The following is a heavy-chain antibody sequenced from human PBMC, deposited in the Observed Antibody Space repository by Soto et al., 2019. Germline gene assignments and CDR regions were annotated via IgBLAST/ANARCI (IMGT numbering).Heavy chain of an antibody. J-gene: IGHJ4*02. CDR3: ASPSGSYLYYFDY. CDR2: IYYSGST. V-gene: IGHV4-39*01. CDR1: GGSISSSSYY. D-gene: IGHD1-26*01. Sequence: QLQLQESGPGLVKPSETLSLTCTVSGGSISSSSYYWGWIRQPPGKGLEWIGSIYYSGSTYYNPSLQSRVTISVDTSKNQFSLKLSSVTAADTAVYYCASPSGSYLYYFDYWGQGTLVTVSS.